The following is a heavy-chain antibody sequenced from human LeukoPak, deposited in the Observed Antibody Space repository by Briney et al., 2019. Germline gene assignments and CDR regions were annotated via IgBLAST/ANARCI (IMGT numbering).Heavy chain of an antibody. V-gene: IGHV3-23*01. D-gene: IGHD1-26*01. J-gene: IGHJ6*02. CDR1: GFTFSNYA. CDR2: IGYGGTP. Sequence: GGSLRLSCVASGFTFSNYAMSWVRQAPGKGLEWVSTIGYGGTPYYADSVRGRLTISRDNSKNTLHLQMNSLRAEDTAVYYCAKVMSPTWRGGTYTLDVWGQGTTVTVSS. CDR3: AKVMSPTWRGGTYTLDV.